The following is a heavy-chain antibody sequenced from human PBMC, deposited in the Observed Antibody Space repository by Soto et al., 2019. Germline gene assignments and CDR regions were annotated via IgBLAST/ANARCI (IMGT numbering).Heavy chain of an antibody. CDR2: IYHSGST. CDR3: AGGPGVARNY. CDR1: GGSISSGGYS. V-gene: IGHV4-30-2*01. Sequence: QLQLQESGSGLVKPSQTLSLTCAVSGGSISSGGYSWSWIRQPPGKGLEWTGYIYHSGSTYYNPSRKRRVTLPVDRSKNQFSRKLSSVTAADTAVYYCAGGPGVARNYWGQGTLVTVSS. J-gene: IGHJ4*02. D-gene: IGHD5-12*01.